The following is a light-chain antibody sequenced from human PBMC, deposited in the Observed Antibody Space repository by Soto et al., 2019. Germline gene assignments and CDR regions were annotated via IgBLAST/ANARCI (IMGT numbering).Light chain of an antibody. Sequence: SYELTQPPSVSVAPGQTARITCGGNNIGARSVHWYQQKPGQAPVLVVYDDSDRPSGIPERFSGSNSGNTAALTVSRVEAGDEADYYCQVWDISSDHHVFGTGTKVTVL. V-gene: IGLV3-21*02. CDR1: NIGARS. CDR2: DDS. J-gene: IGLJ1*01. CDR3: QVWDISSDHHV.